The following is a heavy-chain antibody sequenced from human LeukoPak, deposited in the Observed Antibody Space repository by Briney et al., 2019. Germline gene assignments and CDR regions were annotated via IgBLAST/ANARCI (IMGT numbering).Heavy chain of an antibody. CDR3: ARGGWYPESFQH. Sequence: SETLSLTCTVSGGSIRSSSYYWGWIRQPPGKGLEWIGSIYYSGSTYYNASLKSRGTISVDTSKNQFSLKLNSVTAADTAVYFCARGGWYPESFQHWGQGALVTVSS. CDR1: GGSIRSSSYY. D-gene: IGHD6-19*01. V-gene: IGHV4-39*01. CDR2: IYYSGST. J-gene: IGHJ1*01.